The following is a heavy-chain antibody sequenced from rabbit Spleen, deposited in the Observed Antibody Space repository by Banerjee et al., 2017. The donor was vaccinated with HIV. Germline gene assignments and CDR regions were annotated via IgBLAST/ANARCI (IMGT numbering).Heavy chain of an antibody. CDR1: GFDISKNG. CDR2: IYTVSGTP. J-gene: IGHJ4*01. CDR3: AREPYASSSGYYFSL. D-gene: IGHD1-1*01. Sequence: QEQLVESGGGLVQPGGSLKLSCTVSGFDISKNGVTWVRQAPGKGLEWIACIYTVSGTPYYASWAKGRFTISKTSSTTVTLQMTSLTAADTATYFCAREPYASSSGYYFSLWGPGTLVTVS. V-gene: IGHV1S45*01.